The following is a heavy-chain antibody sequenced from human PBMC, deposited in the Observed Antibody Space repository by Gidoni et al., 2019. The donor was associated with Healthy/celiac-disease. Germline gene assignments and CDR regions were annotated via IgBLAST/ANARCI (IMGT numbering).Heavy chain of an antibody. CDR3: ARESYRHIFYGMDV. D-gene: IGHD2-21*01. V-gene: IGHV3-7*01. J-gene: IGHJ6*02. CDR2: IKQDGSEK. CDR1: GFTFSSYW. Sequence: EVQLVESGGGLVQPGGSLRLSCAASGFTFSSYWMSWVRQAPGKGLEWVANIKQDGSEKYYVDSVKGRFTISRDNAKNSLYLQMNSLRAEDTAVYYCARESYRHIFYGMDVWGQGTTVTVSS.